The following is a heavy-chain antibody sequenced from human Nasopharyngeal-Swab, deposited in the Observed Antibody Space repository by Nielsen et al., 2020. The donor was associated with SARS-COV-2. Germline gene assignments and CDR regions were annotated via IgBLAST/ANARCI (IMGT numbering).Heavy chain of an antibody. Sequence: GGSLRLSCAASGFTFRSYAISWVRQAPGKGLEWVSVISGSDHTTYYAASVKGRFTISRDNSKNTVNLQMNSLRVEDTAIYYCAKDRDSGDDSDDYYHYYGMDVWGQGTTVTVFS. CDR2: ISGSDHTT. J-gene: IGHJ6*02. D-gene: IGHD5-12*01. CDR1: GFTFRSYA. V-gene: IGHV3-23*01. CDR3: AKDRDSGDDSDDYYHYYGMDV.